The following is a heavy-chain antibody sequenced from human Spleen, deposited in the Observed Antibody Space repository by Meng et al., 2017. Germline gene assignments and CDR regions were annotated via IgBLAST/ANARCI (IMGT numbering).Heavy chain of an antibody. CDR3: AWSSGWYVY. Sequence: QGQGVQSGAGVKKPGSAVKVSCKASGDTFSSYAISWVRQAPGQGLEWMGGIIPIFGTTNYAQKFQGRVTITADISTSTAYMELSSLRSEDTAVYYCAWSSGWYVYWGQGTLVTVSS. CDR2: IIPIFGTT. D-gene: IGHD6-19*01. V-gene: IGHV1-69*06. J-gene: IGHJ4*02. CDR1: GDTFSSYA.